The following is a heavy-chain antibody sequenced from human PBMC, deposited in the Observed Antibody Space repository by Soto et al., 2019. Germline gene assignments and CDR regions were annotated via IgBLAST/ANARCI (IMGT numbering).Heavy chain of an antibody. J-gene: IGHJ3*01. D-gene: IGHD3-16*01. V-gene: IGHV4-61*01. CDR1: GGSVGGDKNY. Sequence: QVQLQESGPGLVKPSETLSLICTVSGGSVGGDKNYWSWIRQSPGKGLEWIGYISYSGATNYNPSLKSRLTISVDRSKNQFALKLSSVTASDTALYYCATSPRFAFDFWGQGTTVIVSS. CDR3: ATSPRFAFDF. CDR2: ISYSGAT.